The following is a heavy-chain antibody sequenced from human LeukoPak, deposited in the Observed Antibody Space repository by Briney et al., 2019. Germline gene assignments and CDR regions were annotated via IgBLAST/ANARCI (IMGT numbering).Heavy chain of an antibody. V-gene: IGHV4-59*01. CDR1: VGSISRYY. J-gene: IGHJ6*02. Sequence: PSETLSLTCTVSVGSISRYYWSWIRQPPGKGLEWIGYIYYSGSTNYTPSLKSRVTISVDTSRNQFSLKLSSVTAADTAVYYCARNYYYYGMDVWGQGTTVTVSS. CDR2: IYYSGST. CDR3: ARNYYYYGMDV.